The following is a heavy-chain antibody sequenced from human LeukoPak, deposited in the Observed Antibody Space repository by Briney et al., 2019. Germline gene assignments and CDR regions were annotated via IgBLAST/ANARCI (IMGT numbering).Heavy chain of an antibody. V-gene: IGHV4-39*07. CDR3: ARLNAGTARGYYCGMDA. J-gene: IGHJ6*02. D-gene: IGHD1-1*01. Sequence: SETLSLTCSVSGGSISSSSYYWGWIRQPPGKGLEWIGSIYYSGSTYYNPSLKSRVTISVDTSKNQFSLKLSSVTAADTAVYYCARLNAGTARGYYCGMDAWGQGTTVTVSS. CDR2: IYYSGST. CDR1: GGSISSSSYY.